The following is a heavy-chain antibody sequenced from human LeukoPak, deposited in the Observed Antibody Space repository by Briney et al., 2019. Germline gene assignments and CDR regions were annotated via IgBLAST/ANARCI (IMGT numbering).Heavy chain of an antibody. CDR1: GYTFTGYY. CDR2: INPSSGGT. J-gene: IGHJ4*03. V-gene: IGHV1-2*02. CDR3: ARVGIAAAGYFDY. Sequence: ASVKVSCKASGYTFTGYYMHWVRQAPGQGLEWMGWINPSSGGTNYAQKFQGRVTMTRDTSISTAYMELSSLRSEDTAVYYCARVGIAAAGYFDYWGQGTLVTVSS. D-gene: IGHD6-13*01.